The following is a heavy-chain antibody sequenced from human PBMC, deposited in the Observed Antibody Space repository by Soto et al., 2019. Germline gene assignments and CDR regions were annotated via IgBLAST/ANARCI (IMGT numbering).Heavy chain of an antibody. CDR2: IIPMYGTT. J-gene: IGHJ4*02. CDR3: ARIGTLDWIDDY. D-gene: IGHD1-1*01. CDR1: GGTFRSYV. V-gene: IGHV1-69*12. Sequence: QVQLVQSGAEVKKPGSSVKVSCKASGGTFRSYVTSWVRQAPGQGLEWLGGIIPMYGTTYYAQTFQGRVTRSADESASTAFMDLSSLRSEDTAVYYCARIGTLDWIDDYWGQGTLVTVSA.